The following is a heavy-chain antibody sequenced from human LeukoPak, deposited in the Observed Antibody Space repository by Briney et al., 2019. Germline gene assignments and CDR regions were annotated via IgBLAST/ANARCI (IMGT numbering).Heavy chain of an antibody. Sequence: GGSLRLSCAASGFTFDDYAMHWVRQAPGKGLEWVSGISWNSGSIGYADSVKGRFTISRDNAKNSLYLQMNSLRAEDMALYYCAKDMGPIITGTTALGDWGQGTLVTVSS. CDR1: GFTFDDYA. CDR2: ISWNSGSI. D-gene: IGHD1-20*01. V-gene: IGHV3-9*03. CDR3: AKDMGPIITGTTALGD. J-gene: IGHJ4*02.